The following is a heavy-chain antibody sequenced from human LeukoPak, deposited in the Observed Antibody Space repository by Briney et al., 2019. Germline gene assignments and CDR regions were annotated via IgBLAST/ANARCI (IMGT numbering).Heavy chain of an antibody. V-gene: IGHV3-23*01. J-gene: IGHJ4*02. Sequence: GGSLRLSCAASGFTFSSYAMSWVRQAPGKGLEWVSAISGSGSSTFYADSVKGRFTISRDNSKNTLYLQMNSLRAEDTAVFYCAKATHYYDSSVLDYWGQGTLVTVSS. CDR3: AKATHYYDSSVLDY. CDR2: ISGSGSST. CDR1: GFTFSSYA. D-gene: IGHD3-22*01.